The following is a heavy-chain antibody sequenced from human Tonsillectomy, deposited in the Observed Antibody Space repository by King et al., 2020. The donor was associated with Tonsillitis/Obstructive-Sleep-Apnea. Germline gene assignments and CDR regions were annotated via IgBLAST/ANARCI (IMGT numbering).Heavy chain of an antibody. Sequence: VQLVESGAAVKKPGESLKISCKGSGYSFTSYWIGWVRQMPGKGLEWMGIIYPGDSDTRYSPSFQGQVTISADKSISTAHLQWSSLKASDTAMYYCARGPWGGLSIENYYMDVWGKGTTVTVSS. CDR1: GYSFTSYW. D-gene: IGHD3-16*01. V-gene: IGHV5-51*01. CDR2: IYPGDSDT. J-gene: IGHJ6*04. CDR3: ARGPWGGLSIENYYMDV.